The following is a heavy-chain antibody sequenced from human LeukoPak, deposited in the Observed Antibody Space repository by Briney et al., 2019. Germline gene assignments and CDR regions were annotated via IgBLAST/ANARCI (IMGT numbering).Heavy chain of an antibody. V-gene: IGHV4-39*01. J-gene: IGHJ4*02. CDR1: GGSISSSSYY. CDR2: IYYSGST. D-gene: IGHD3-22*01. CDR3: ATLYFYDSW. Sequence: ASETLSLTCTVSGGSISSSSYYWGWIRQPPGEGLEWIGSIYYSGSTYYNPSLKSRVTISVDTSKNQFSLKLSSVTAADTAVYYCATLYFYDSWWGQGTLVTVSS.